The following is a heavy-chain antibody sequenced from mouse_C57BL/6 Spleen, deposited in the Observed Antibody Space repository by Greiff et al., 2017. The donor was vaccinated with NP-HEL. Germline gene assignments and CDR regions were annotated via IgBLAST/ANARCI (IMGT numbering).Heavy chain of an antibody. CDR1: GYTFTDYN. CDR2: INPNNGGT. D-gene: IGHD2-13*01. Sequence: EVQLQQSGPELVKPGASVKIPCKASGYTFTDYNMDWVKQSHGKSLEWTGDINPNNGGTIYNQKFKGKVTLTVDKSSSTGYMELRSLTSEDAAVYYCARCDGAARFAYWGQGTLVTVSA. CDR3: ARCDGAARFAY. J-gene: IGHJ3*01. V-gene: IGHV1-18*01.